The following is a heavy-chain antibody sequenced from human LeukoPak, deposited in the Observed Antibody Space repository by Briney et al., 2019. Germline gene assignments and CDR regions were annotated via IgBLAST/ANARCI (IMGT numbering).Heavy chain of an antibody. CDR3: ARGGCTNGVCYQYYYYYWTS. V-gene: IGHV1-69*13. CDR1: GGTFSSYA. CDR2: IIPIFGTA. D-gene: IGHD2-8*01. J-gene: IGHJ6*03. Sequence: GASVKVSCKASGGTFSSYAISWVRQAPGQGLEWMGGIIPIFGTANYAQKFQGRVTITADESTSTAYMELSSLRSEDTAVYYCARGGCTNGVCYQYYYYYWTSGAKGPRSPSP.